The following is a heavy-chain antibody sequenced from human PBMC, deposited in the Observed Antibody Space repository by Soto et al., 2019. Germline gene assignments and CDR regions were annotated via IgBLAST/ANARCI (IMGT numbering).Heavy chain of an antibody. CDR3: ARDPLAVADYFDY. CDR2: INAGNGKT. CDR1: GGTFSSYT. Sequence: GASVKVSCKASGGTFSSYTISWVRQAPGQRLEWMGRINAGNGKTNYSQKFQGRVTITRDTSASTAYMELSSLRSEDTAVYYCARDPLAVADYFDYWGQGTLVTVSS. V-gene: IGHV1-3*01. D-gene: IGHD6-19*01. J-gene: IGHJ4*02.